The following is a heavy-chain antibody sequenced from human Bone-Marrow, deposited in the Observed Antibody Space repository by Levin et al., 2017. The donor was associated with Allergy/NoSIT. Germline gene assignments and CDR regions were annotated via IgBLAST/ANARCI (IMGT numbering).Heavy chain of an antibody. CDR3: AKDISSSWSTGDLDY. D-gene: IGHD6-6*01. CDR1: GFTFSSYA. V-gene: IGHV3-23*01. CDR2: IRGSGVGT. J-gene: IGHJ4*02. Sequence: LSLPCAASGFTFSSYAMSWVRQAPGKGLEWVSGIRGSGVGTYYADSVKGRFTISRDNSKNTLYLQMKSLRAEDTAVYYCAKDISSSWSTGDLDYWGQGTQVTVSS.